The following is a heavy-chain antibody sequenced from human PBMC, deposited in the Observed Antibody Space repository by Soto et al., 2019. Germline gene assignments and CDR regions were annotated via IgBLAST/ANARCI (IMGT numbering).Heavy chain of an antibody. J-gene: IGHJ6*02. D-gene: IGHD6-13*01. Sequence: GGSLRLSCAASGFTFSSYAMSWVRQAPGKGLEWVSAISGSGGSTYYADSVKGRFTISRDNSKNTLYLQMNSLRAEDTAVYYCATLPGIAAAGRYGMEVWGQGTTVTVSS. V-gene: IGHV3-23*01. CDR3: ATLPGIAAAGRYGMEV. CDR1: GFTFSSYA. CDR2: ISGSGGST.